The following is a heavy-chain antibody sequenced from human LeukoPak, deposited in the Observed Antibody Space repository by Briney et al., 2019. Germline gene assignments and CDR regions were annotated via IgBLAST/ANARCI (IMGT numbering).Heavy chain of an antibody. V-gene: IGHV3-23*01. D-gene: IGHD3-10*01. CDR3: AKVIKGSERLTMVRGVIIKTAGLYYMDV. CDR2: ISASGGST. J-gene: IGHJ6*03. Sequence: GGSLRLSCAASGFTLSSYAMSWVRQAPGKGLEWVSSISASGGSTNYADSVKGRFTISRDNTKNTVYLQMNSLRAEDTAVYYCAKVIKGSERLTMVRGVIIKTAGLYYMDVWGKGTTVTVSS. CDR1: GFTLSSYA.